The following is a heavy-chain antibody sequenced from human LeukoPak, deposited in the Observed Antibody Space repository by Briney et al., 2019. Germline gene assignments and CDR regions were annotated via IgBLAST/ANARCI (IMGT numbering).Heavy chain of an antibody. D-gene: IGHD3-10*01. V-gene: IGHV4-39*07. Sequence: SQTLSLTCTVSGGSISSGSYYWSWIRQPPGKGLEWIGSIYHSGSTFYNPSLKSRVTISVDTSKNQFSLKLSSVTAADTAVYYCARDRDAIRGDFDYWGQGTLVTVSS. J-gene: IGHJ4*02. CDR1: GGSISSGSYY. CDR3: ARDRDAIRGDFDY. CDR2: IYHSGST.